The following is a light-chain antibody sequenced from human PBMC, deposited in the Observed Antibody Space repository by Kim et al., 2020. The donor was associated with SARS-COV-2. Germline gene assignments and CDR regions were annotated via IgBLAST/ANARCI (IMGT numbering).Light chain of an antibody. V-gene: IGKV3-15*01. J-gene: IGKJ4*01. CDR1: QSVSSS. CDR2: GTS. Sequence: APGERATRSWRASQSVSSSLAWYQQKPGQAPRLLIYGTSTRATGMPARCSGSGSGTEFTLTISSLQSEDFAVYYCQQYNNWPPLTFGGGTKVDIK. CDR3: QQYNNWPPLT.